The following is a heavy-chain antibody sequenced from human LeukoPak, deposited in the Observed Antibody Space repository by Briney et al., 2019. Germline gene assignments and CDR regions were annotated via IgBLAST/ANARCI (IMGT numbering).Heavy chain of an antibody. Sequence: GGSLRLSCVASGSTFRNYWMTWVRQAPGKGLEWVANIEQDGSEKYYVDSVKGRFTISRDNAMNSLYLQMNSLRAEDTAVYYCAREQCSTSSCRSFDCWGQGTLVTVSS. D-gene: IGHD2-2*01. V-gene: IGHV3-7*01. CDR3: AREQCSTSSCRSFDC. CDR1: GSTFRNYW. CDR2: IEQDGSEK. J-gene: IGHJ4*02.